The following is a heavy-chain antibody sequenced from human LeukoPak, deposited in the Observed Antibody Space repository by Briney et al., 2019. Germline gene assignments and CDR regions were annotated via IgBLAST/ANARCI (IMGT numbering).Heavy chain of an antibody. CDR3: ARAIRSGYYYGSGSYYLDY. CDR2: IIPIFGTA. Sequence: SVKVSCKASGGTFSSYAISWVRQAPGQGLEWMGGIIPIFGTANYAQKFQGRVTITADESTSTAYMELSSLRSEDTAVYYCARAIRSGYYYGSGSYYLDYWGQGTLVTVSS. D-gene: IGHD3-10*01. J-gene: IGHJ4*02. CDR1: GGTFSSYA. V-gene: IGHV1-69*13.